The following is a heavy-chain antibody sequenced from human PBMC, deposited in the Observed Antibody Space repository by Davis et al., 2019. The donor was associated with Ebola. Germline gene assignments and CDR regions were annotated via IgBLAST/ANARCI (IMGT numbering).Heavy chain of an antibody. Sequence: GESLKISCQASGYSFLYYWITWVRHMPGRGPEWTGRIDPSDSYTDYSRSFHGHVSISADKSTNTAYLQWRSLQPSDTAIYYSARRDQNYYYGMDVWGQGTTVTVSS. J-gene: IGHJ6*02. CDR2: IDPSDSYT. CDR3: ARRDQNYYYGMDV. CDR1: GYSFLYYW. V-gene: IGHV5-10-1*01.